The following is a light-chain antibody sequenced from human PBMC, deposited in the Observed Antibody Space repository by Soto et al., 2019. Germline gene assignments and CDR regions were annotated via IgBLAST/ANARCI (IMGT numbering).Light chain of an antibody. J-gene: IGKJ1*01. V-gene: IGKV1D-8*01. CDR1: QGVEVY. CDR2: SAS. CDR3: QQYFTFPWT. Sequence: VISMTQSPSLLSASTGDRVSISCHLSQGVEVYLAWYQQKAGEVPKLLIHSASTLHSGVPSRFSASGSGTSFTLAINGLQSEDFATYYCQQYFTFPWTFGQGTQVENK.